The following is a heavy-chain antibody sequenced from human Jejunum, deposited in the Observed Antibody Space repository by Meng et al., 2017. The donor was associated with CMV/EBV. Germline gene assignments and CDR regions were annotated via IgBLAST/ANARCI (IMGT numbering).Heavy chain of an antibody. CDR3: ARAYSTSSPHVDF. Sequence: KASGGTFSSYAISWVRQAPGQGLEWMGGIIPFLGSTIYAQKFQGRVTITTDESTSTAYMELSSLRSEDTAVYYCARAYSTSSPHVDFWGQGTLVTVSS. J-gene: IGHJ4*02. CDR2: IIPFLGST. V-gene: IGHV1-69*05. D-gene: IGHD6-6*01. CDR1: GGTFSSYA.